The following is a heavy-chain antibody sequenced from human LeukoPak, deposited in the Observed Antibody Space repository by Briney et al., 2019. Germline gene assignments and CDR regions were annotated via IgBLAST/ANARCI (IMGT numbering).Heavy chain of an antibody. V-gene: IGHV4-4*07. J-gene: IGHJ3*02. CDR1: GGSISSYY. CDR2: IYTSGST. D-gene: IGHD3-9*01. Sequence: PSETRSLTCTVSGGSISSYYWSWIRQPAGKGLEWIGRIYTSGSTNYNPSLKSRVTMSVDTSKNQFSLKLSSVTAADTAVYYCARYYDILTGYLDAFDIWGQGTMVTVSS. CDR3: ARYYDILTGYLDAFDI.